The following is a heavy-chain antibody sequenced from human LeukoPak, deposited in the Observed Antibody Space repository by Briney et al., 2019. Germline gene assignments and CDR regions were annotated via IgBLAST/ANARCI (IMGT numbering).Heavy chain of an antibody. D-gene: IGHD1-26*01. J-gene: IGHJ4*02. V-gene: IGHV3-30-3*02. CDR1: GFTLSSYS. CDR2: ISYDGSEK. CDR3: AKTMGAIDHDY. Sequence: PGRSLRLSCAASGFTLSSYSMHWVRQAPGKGLEWVAVISYDGSEKYFADSVKGRFTISRDNSKNTLYLQMNSLRAEDTAVYYCAKTMGAIDHDYWGQGTLVTVSS.